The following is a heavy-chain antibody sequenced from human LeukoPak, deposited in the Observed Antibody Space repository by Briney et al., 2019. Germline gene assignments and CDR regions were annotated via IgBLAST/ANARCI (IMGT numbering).Heavy chain of an antibody. CDR2: INHSGST. V-gene: IGHV4-34*01. D-gene: IGHD2-2*02. CDR1: GGSFSGYY. Sequence: SETLSLTCAVYGGSFSGYYWSWIRQPPGKGLEWIGEINHSGSTNYNPSLKSRVTISVATSKHQFSLTLRYVTAAATAAYYCARGGTAAIYGMDVWGPGTTVTVSS. J-gene: IGHJ6*02. CDR3: ARGGTAAIYGMDV.